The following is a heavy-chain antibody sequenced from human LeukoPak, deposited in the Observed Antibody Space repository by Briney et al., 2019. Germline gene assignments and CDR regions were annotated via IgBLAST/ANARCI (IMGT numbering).Heavy chain of an antibody. Sequence: SGPTLVKPTQTLTLTCTFSGFSLSATGVGVGWIRQPPGRALEWLAVTYWNNDKSYSPSLKSRLTITKDTSKNQVVLIMTNMDPVDTATYYCAHKGRGSGSYTMWGQGTLVTVSS. CDR2: TYWNNDK. CDR1: GFSLSATGVG. D-gene: IGHD3-10*01. CDR3: AHKGRGSGSYTM. V-gene: IGHV2-5*01. J-gene: IGHJ4*02.